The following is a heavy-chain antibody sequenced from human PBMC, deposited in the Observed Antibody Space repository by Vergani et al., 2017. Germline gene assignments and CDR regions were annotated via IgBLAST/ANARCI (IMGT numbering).Heavy chain of an antibody. Sequence: EVQLVESGGGLVKPGGSLRLSCAASGFTFSSYSMNWVRQAPGKGLEWVSSISSSSSYIYYADSVKGRFTISRDNSKNTLYLQMNSLRAEDTAVYYCAKGARDLASYYMDVWGKGTTVTVSS. CDR2: ISSSSSYI. CDR3: AKGARDLASYYMDV. J-gene: IGHJ6*03. CDR1: GFTFSSYS. V-gene: IGHV3-21*04. D-gene: IGHD3-3*02.